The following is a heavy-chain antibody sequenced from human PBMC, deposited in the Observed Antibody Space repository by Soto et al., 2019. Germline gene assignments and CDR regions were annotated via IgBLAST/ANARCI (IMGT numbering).Heavy chain of an antibody. V-gene: IGHV4-34*01. D-gene: IGHD3-10*01. Sequence: SRVTISVDTSKKQFSLKLSSVTAADTAVYYCARTPYYGSGSCPFDYWGQGTLVTVSS. J-gene: IGHJ4*02. CDR3: ARTPYYGSGSCPFDY.